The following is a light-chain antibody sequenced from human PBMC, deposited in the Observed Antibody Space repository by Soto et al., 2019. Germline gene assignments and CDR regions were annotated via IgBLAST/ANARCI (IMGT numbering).Light chain of an antibody. J-gene: IGKJ1*01. CDR1: QDIGGR. CDR2: AAS. Sequence: DIQVTQSPSSVSASVGDRITITCRASQDIGGRLAWYQQKPGKAPKRLIYAASSLQSGVPSRFRGSGSGTEFTLTISSLQPEDFATYYCLQHNSYPRTFGQGTKVDIK. V-gene: IGKV1-12*01. CDR3: LQHNSYPRT.